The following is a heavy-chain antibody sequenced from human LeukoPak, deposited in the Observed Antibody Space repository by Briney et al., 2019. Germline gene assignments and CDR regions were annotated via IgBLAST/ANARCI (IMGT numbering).Heavy chain of an antibody. Sequence: SETLSLTCSVSGDSISSNYWSWIRQPPGKGLEWIGYMYNSGSTNYNPSLKSRVTISVDTSKNQFSLMLSSVTAADTAVYFCARGAGRCGGHCYSSDSWGQGTLVTVSS. J-gene: IGHJ4*02. D-gene: IGHD2-21*02. CDR3: ARGAGRCGGHCYSSDS. CDR2: MYNSGST. CDR1: GDSISSNY. V-gene: IGHV4-59*01.